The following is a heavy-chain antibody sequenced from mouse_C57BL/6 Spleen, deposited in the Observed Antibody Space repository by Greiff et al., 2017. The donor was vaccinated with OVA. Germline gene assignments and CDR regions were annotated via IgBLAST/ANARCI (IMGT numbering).Heavy chain of an antibody. J-gene: IGHJ4*01. CDR3: ARKYCYDDAIGY. CDR1: GYTFTSYW. Sequence: QVQLQQPGAVLVKPGASVKMSCKASGYTFTSYWITWVKQRPGQGLEWIGDIYPGSGSTTYHEKFKNKAKLTVVTSSSTAYMQLSILTSEDSAVYYCARKYCYDDAIGYWGQGPSVSVSS. V-gene: IGHV1-55*01. CDR2: IYPGSGST. D-gene: IGHD2-12*01.